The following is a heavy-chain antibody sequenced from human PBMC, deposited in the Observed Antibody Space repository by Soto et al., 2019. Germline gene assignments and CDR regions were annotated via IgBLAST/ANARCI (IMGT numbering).Heavy chain of an antibody. V-gene: IGHV1-2*04. CDR3: ARDRVLRYFDWLSRRPEPTYGMDV. J-gene: IGHJ6*02. D-gene: IGHD3-9*01. Sequence: ASVKVSCKASGYTFTGYYMHWVRQAPGQGLEWMGWINPNSGGTNYAQKFQGWVTMTRDTSISTAYMELSRLRSDDTAVYYCARDRVLRYFDWLSRRPEPTYGMDVWGQGTTVTVSS. CDR2: INPNSGGT. CDR1: GYTFTGYY.